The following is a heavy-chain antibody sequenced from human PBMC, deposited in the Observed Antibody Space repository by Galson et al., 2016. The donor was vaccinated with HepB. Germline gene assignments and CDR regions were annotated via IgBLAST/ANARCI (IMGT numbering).Heavy chain of an antibody. CDR1: GFTFIAYG. CDR3: ARGGYCSSGACYAPYYGFDV. D-gene: IGHD2-2*01. CDR2: MNPEIGNT. J-gene: IGHJ6*02. Sequence: SVKVSCKASGFTFIAYGLHWVRQAPGQRPEWMGWMNPEIGNTTYLQRFEGRVTFTRDTSAATGYMEVRSLTSEDTAVYYCARGGYCSSGACYAPYYGFDVWGQGTAVTVSS. V-gene: IGHV1-3*01.